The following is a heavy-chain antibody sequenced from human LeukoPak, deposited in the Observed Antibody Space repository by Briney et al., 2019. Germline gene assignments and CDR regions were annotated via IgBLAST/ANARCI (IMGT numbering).Heavy chain of an antibody. CDR2: INAGNGHT. V-gene: IGHV1-3*01. Sequence: ASVKVSCKASGYIFTNYALHWVRQAPGQRLEWMGWINAGNGHTKYSQKFQGRVTITRDTSASTAYMELSSLRSEDTAVYYCARVSDDTLYYLDYWGQGTLVTVSS. CDR1: GYIFTNYA. D-gene: IGHD3-22*01. J-gene: IGHJ4*02. CDR3: ARVSDDTLYYLDY.